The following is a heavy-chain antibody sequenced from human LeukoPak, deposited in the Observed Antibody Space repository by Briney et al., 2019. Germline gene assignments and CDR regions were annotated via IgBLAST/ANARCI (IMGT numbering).Heavy chain of an antibody. CDR3: ARGVHYYDSSGWY. CDR1: GFTFSGYA. V-gene: IGHV3-48*03. D-gene: IGHD3-22*01. CDR2: ISSSGSTI. J-gene: IGHJ4*02. Sequence: GRSLRLSCAASGFTFSGYAMNWVRQAPGKGLEWVSYISSSGSTIYYADSVKGRFTISRDNAKNSLYLQMNSLRAEDTAVYYCARGVHYYDSSGWYWGQGTLVTVSS.